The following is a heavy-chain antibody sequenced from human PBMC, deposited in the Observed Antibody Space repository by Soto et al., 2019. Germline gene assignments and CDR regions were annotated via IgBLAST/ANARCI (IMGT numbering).Heavy chain of an antibody. D-gene: IGHD5-12*01. Sequence: QVQLQESGPGLVKPSETLSLTCTVSGGSVSSSLYYWSWIRQPPGKGLEWIGYIDYSGSTNSNPCLKSRVTISVDTSKNQFSLRLSSVTAADTAVYYCARVTGDSGYDYWGQGTLVTVSS. CDR1: GGSVSSSLYY. J-gene: IGHJ4*02. V-gene: IGHV4-61*01. CDR3: ARVTGDSGYDY. CDR2: IDYSGST.